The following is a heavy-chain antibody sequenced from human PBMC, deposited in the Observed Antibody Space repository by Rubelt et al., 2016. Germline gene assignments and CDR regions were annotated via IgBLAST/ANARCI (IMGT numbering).Heavy chain of an antibody. J-gene: IGHJ4*02. Sequence: QVQLVQSGAEVKKPGASVKVSCKVSGYTLTELSMHWVRQAPGKGLEWMGIINPSGGSTSYAQKFQGRVTMTRDTSTSTVYMELSSLRSEDTAVYYCAREEGLLGFDYWGQGTLVTVSS. CDR3: AREEGLLGFDY. CDR2: INPSGGST. V-gene: IGHV1-46*01. D-gene: IGHD1-26*01. CDR1: GYTLTELS.